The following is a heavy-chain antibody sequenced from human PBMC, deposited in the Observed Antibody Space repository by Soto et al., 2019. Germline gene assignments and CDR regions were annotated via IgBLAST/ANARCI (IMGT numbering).Heavy chain of an antibody. D-gene: IGHD1-26*01. CDR2: ISAYNGNT. J-gene: IGHJ4*02. Sequence: AXVKVSCKASGYSFTRYYINWVRQAPGQGLEWMGWISAYNGNTHYEEKLQGRVTLTTDTSTSTAYMELRSLRSDDTAVYFCARGGQWDFLSDYWGQGTLVTVSP. V-gene: IGHV1-18*01. CDR1: GYSFTRYY. CDR3: ARGGQWDFLSDY.